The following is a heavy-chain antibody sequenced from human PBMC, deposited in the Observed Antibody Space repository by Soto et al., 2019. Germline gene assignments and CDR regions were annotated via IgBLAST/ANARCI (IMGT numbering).Heavy chain of an antibody. Sequence: SETLSLSCSVSGGSVSDKTYYWSWIRQPPGKRLEWIGYVYYSGTTNYNPSLKSRVTISVDLSKNRFSLRLSSVTTADTALYYCARTTAVPNTLRSRYFFDYWGQGTLVTVSS. D-gene: IGHD4-17*01. V-gene: IGHV4-61*01. CDR2: VYYSGTT. CDR3: ARTTAVPNTLRSRYFFDY. CDR1: GGSVSDKTYY. J-gene: IGHJ4*02.